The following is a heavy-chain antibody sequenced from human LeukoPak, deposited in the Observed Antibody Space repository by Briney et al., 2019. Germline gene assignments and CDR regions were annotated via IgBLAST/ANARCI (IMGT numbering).Heavy chain of an antibody. CDR2: ILSGGDTT. Sequence: PGGSLRLSCAASGFIFSDYAMSWVRQAPGKGLEWVSSILSGGDTTSYADSVRGRFTISRDNSKNTLYLQMNSLRAEDTAVYYCAKDFSSSGWNDAFDIWGQGTMVTVSS. J-gene: IGHJ3*02. CDR1: GFIFSDYA. CDR3: AKDFSSSGWNDAFDI. D-gene: IGHD6-19*01. V-gene: IGHV3-23*01.